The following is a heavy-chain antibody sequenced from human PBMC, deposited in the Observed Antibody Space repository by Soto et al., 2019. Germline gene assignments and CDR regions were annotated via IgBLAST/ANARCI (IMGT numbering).Heavy chain of an antibody. Sequence: EVQLVETGGGLIQPGGSLRLSCAASGFTVSSYYMNWVRLVPEKGLEWVAVIYSSGPTFDADSVRGRFTISRDNSKNRLYLQMISLRVEDTSVYYCARAFGGSYDFWGQGTLVTVSS. CDR1: GFTVSSYY. CDR3: ARAFGGSYDF. J-gene: IGHJ4*02. CDR2: IYSSGPT. V-gene: IGHV3-53*02. D-gene: IGHD3-3*01.